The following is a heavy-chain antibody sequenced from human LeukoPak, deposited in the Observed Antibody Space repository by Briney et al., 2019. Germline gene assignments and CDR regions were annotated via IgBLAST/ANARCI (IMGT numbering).Heavy chain of an antibody. CDR1: GXTFSSYG. J-gene: IGHJ5*02. CDR3: ARNPAPWEQQLGKFWFDP. V-gene: IGHV3-21*01. CDR2: ISSSSSYI. Sequence: GGSLRLSCAASGXTFSSYGMNWVRQAPGKGLEWVSSISSSSSYIYYADSVKGRFTISRDNAKNSLYLQMNSLRAEDTAVYYCARNPAPWEQQLGKFWFDPWGQGTLVTVSS. D-gene: IGHD6-13*01.